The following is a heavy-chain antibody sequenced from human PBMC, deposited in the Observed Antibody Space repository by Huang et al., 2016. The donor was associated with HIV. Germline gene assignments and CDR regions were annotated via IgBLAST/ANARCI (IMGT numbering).Heavy chain of an antibody. J-gene: IGHJ4*02. CDR1: GFTFSSYS. V-gene: IGHV3-21*01. CDR3: ARAVPTPNRFGVGGFDY. CDR2: ISSSSSYI. D-gene: IGHD3-3*01. Sequence: EVQLVESGGGLVKPGGSLRLSCAASGFTFSSYSMNWGRQAPGKGLEWVSSISSSSSYIYDADSVKGRFTISRDNAKNSLYLQMNSLRAEDTAVYYCARAVPTPNRFGVGGFDYWGQGTLVTVSS.